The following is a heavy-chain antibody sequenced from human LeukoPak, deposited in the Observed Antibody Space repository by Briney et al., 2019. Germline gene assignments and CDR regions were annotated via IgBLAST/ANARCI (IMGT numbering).Heavy chain of an antibody. V-gene: IGHV3-11*04. J-gene: IGHJ3*02. D-gene: IGHD5-18*01. CDR1: GFTFSDYY. CDR3: ARGKYSAAFDI. Sequence: GGSLRLSCAASGFTFSDYYMSWFRQAPGKGLEWVSYISGPGSTISYADSVKGRFTISRDNAKNSLYLQVNSQRVEDTAVYYCARGKYSAAFDIWGQGTMVTVSS. CDR2: ISGPGSTI.